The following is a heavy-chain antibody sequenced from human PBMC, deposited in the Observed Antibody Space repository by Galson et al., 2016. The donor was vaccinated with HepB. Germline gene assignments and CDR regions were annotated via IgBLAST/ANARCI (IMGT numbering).Heavy chain of an antibody. J-gene: IGHJ4*02. Sequence: SLRLSCAASGFTLSTYAMHWVRPAPGKGLEWVAVIPYDGNKKYYEASVSGRFTIARDNSENTLYLQIHSPRAEDTAVYYCARDEDDPSYTIDFWGQGTLVSVSS. D-gene: IGHD3-10*01. CDR3: ARDEDDPSYTIDF. CDR1: GFTLSTYA. CDR2: IPYDGNKK. V-gene: IGHV3-30-3*01.